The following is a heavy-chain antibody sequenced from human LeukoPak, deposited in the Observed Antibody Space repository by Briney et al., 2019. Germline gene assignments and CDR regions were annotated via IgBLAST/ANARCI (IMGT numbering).Heavy chain of an antibody. J-gene: IGHJ4*02. D-gene: IGHD1-26*01. V-gene: IGHV3-23*01. CDR1: GFTFSSYA. CDR2: ISGSGGST. CDR3: AKDRSGSYAPRPKGLFDY. Sequence: PGGSLRLSCAASGFTFSSYAMNWVRQAPGKGLEWVSAISGSGGSTYYADSVKGRFTISRDNSKNTLYLQMNSLRAEDTAVYYCAKDRSGSYAPRPKGLFDYWGQGTLVTVSS.